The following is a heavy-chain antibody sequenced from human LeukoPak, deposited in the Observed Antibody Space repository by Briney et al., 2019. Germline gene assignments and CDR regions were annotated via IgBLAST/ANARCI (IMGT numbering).Heavy chain of an antibody. CDR1: GFTFSSYS. V-gene: IGHV3-21*01. D-gene: IGHD4-17*01. J-gene: IGHJ4*02. CDR2: ISSSSSYI. Sequence: GGSLRLSCAASGFTFSSYSMNWVRQAPGKGLEWVSSISSSSSYIYYADSVKGRFTISRDNAKNSLYLQMNSLRAEDTAVYYCASQAADYGDYRPDYWGQGTLVTVSS. CDR3: ASQAADYGDYRPDY.